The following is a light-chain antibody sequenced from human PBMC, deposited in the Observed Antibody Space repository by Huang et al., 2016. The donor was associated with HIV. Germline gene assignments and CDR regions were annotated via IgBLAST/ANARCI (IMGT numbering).Light chain of an antibody. J-gene: IGKJ1*01. CDR2: GAS. CDR1: QSVSSSY. Sequence: EIVLTQSPGTLSLSPGERATLSCRASQSVSSSYLAWSQQKPGQAPRLLFYGASSRATGIPDRFSGSGSGTDFTLTISRLEPEDFAVYYCQQYDSSPWTFGQGTKVEIK. V-gene: IGKV3-20*01. CDR3: QQYDSSPWT.